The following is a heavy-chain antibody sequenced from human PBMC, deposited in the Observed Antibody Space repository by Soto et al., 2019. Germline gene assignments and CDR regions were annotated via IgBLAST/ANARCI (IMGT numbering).Heavy chain of an antibody. Sequence: QVQLVQSRGEVKKPGASVKVSCKTSGYSFTTYGISWVRQAPGQGLEWMGWNSGYNGNTNYAQNLQGRVTMTTDTSTSTAYMELRSLRSDDTAVYYCAREGPAPYYYYGMDVWGKGSTFTVSS. J-gene: IGHJ6*04. CDR1: GYSFTTYG. CDR3: AREGPAPYYYYGMDV. V-gene: IGHV1-18*01. CDR2: NSGYNGNT.